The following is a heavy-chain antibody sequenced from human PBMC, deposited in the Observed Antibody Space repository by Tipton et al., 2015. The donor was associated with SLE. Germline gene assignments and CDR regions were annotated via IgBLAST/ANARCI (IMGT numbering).Heavy chain of an antibody. CDR3: ARGLKARYYGSGVIGGFDL. CDR2: IYHSGST. CDR1: GYSISSGYY. V-gene: IGHV4-38-2*01. J-gene: IGHJ2*01. Sequence: TLSLTCAVSGYSISSGYYWGWIRQPPGKGLEWIGSIYHSGSTYYNPSLKSRVTISVYTSKNQFSLKLSSVTAADTAVYYCARGLKARYYGSGVIGGFDLWGRGTLVTVSS. D-gene: IGHD3-10*01.